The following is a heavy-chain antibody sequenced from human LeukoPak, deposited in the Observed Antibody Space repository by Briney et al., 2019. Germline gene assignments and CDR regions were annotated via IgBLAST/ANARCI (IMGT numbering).Heavy chain of an antibody. J-gene: IGHJ4*02. CDR3: AKDRYGDYPDALDY. Sequence: SGRPLRLSCAASGFTFDDYAMHWVRHAPGKGLEWVSGISWNSGSIGYADSVKGRFTISRDNAKNSLYLQMNSLRAEDTALYYCAKDRYGDYPDALDYWGQGTLVTVSS. CDR1: GFTFDDYA. V-gene: IGHV3-9*01. D-gene: IGHD4-17*01. CDR2: ISWNSGSI.